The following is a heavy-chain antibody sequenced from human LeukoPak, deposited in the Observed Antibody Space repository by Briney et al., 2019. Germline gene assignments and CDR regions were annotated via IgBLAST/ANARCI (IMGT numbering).Heavy chain of an antibody. J-gene: IGHJ3*02. Sequence: GGSLRFSCEASGFTFSSYAMHRVRQAPAKGLEGVAVISYDGSNKYYADSVKGRFTISRDNSKNTLYLQMNSLRAEDTAVYYCARDRDSSGYLDAFDIWGQGTMVTVSS. V-gene: IGHV3-30-3*01. CDR3: ARDRDSSGYLDAFDI. D-gene: IGHD3-22*01. CDR1: GFTFSSYA. CDR2: ISYDGSNK.